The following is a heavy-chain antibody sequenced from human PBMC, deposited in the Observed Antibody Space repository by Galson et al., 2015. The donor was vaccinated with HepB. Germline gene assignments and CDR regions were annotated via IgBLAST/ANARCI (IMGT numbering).Heavy chain of an antibody. CDR2: ISNGGSHN. CDR1: GFTFSSFG. Sequence: SLRLSCAASGFTFSSFGMHWVRQAPGKGLEWEAVISNGGSHNYYTDSVKGRFTISRDNSKKTLFLQMDGLRPEDTAVYYCAKAADYYGGSISFLFDYLGQGTLVTVSS. V-gene: IGHV3-30*18. CDR3: AKAADYYGGSISFLFDY. J-gene: IGHJ4*02. D-gene: IGHD3-22*01.